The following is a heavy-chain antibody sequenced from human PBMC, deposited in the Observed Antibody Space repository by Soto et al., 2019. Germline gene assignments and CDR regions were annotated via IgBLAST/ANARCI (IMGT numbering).Heavy chain of an antibody. CDR2: INAANGNT. CDR1: GYIFSTYT. Sequence: GASVKVSCKASGYIFSTYTMHWVRQAPGQRLEWMGWINAANGNTKYSQNFQGRVTISRDTSASTAYLELSSLRSEDTAVYYCARVSFETSGYADYWRHGTLVTVSS. V-gene: IGHV1-3*01. D-gene: IGHD3-22*01. J-gene: IGHJ4*01. CDR3: ARVSFETSGYADY.